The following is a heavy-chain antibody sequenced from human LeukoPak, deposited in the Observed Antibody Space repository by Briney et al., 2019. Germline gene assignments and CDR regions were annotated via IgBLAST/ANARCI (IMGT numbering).Heavy chain of an antibody. V-gene: IGHV4-31*03. CDR2: IYYSGST. J-gene: IGHJ2*01. Sequence: SQTLSLTCTVSGGSISSGGYYWSWIRQHPGKGLEWIGYIYYSGSTYYNPSLKSRVTISVDTSKNQFSLKLSSVTAADTAVYYCARVGREINYGGNDPPHWYFDLWGRGTLVTVSS. D-gene: IGHD4-23*01. CDR3: ARVGREINYGGNDPPHWYFDL. CDR1: GGSISSGGYY.